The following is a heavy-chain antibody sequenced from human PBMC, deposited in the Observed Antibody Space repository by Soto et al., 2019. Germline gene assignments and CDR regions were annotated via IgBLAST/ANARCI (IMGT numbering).Heavy chain of an antibody. CDR1: GGTFSSYA. CDR2: IIPIIGTA. CDR3: ARQPYCSSTSCSDAFDI. V-gene: IGHV1-69*13. D-gene: IGHD2-2*01. Sequence: SVKVSCKASGGTFSSYAISWVRQAPGRGLEWMGGIIPIIGTANYAQKFQGRVTSTADESTSTAYMELSSLRSEDTAVYYCARQPYCSSTSCSDAFDIWGQGTMVTVSS. J-gene: IGHJ3*02.